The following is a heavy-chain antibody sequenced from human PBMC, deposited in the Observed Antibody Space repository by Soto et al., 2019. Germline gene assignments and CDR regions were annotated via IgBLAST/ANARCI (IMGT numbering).Heavy chain of an antibody. CDR1: GGTFNSYT. CDR2: IVPIFDIA. J-gene: IGHJ3*02. CDR3: ARGAFGGQQQLVLDGFDI. Sequence: QVQLVQSGAEVKKPGSSVKVSCKASGGTFNSYTISWVRQAPGQGLEWMGRIVPIFDIAKYAQKFQGRVTITADKASSTASMEVSSVRSEDTAVYYCARGAFGGQQQLVLDGFDICGQGTMVTVSS. D-gene: IGHD6-13*01. V-gene: IGHV1-69*02.